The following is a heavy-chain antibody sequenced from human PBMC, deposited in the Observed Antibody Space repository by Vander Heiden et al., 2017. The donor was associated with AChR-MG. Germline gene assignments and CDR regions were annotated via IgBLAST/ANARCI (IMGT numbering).Heavy chain of an antibody. Sequence: QVQLVESGGGVVQPGRSLRLSCAASGFTFSSYGMHWVRQAPGKGLEWVAVISYDGSNKYYADSVKGRFTISRDNSKNTLYLQMNSLRAEDTAVYYCAKGQTGTTSYYYGMDVWGQGTTVTVSS. CDR2: ISYDGSNK. D-gene: IGHD1-7*01. J-gene: IGHJ6*02. V-gene: IGHV3-30*18. CDR1: GFTFSSYG. CDR3: AKGQTGTTSYYYGMDV.